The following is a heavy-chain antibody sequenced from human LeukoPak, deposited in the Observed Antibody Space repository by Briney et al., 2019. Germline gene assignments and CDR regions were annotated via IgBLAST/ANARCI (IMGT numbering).Heavy chain of an antibody. CDR3: GRTGGYCSSTSCYIPFDY. D-gene: IGHD2-2*02. J-gene: IGHJ4*02. Sequence: SVKVSCKASGGTFSRYSIGWVRQSPGQGVEWMGGIIPIFGTANYAQKFQSRVTITTDESKNTAYMELSSLRSEDAAVYCCGRTGGYCSSTSCYIPFDYWGQGTLVTVSS. CDR2: IIPIFGTA. CDR1: GGTFSRYS. V-gene: IGHV1-69*05.